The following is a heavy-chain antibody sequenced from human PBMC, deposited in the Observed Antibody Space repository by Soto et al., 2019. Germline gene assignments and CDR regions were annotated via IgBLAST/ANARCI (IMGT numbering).Heavy chain of an antibody. CDR1: GGTFSSYA. V-gene: IGHV1-69*06. Sequence: SVKVSCKASGGTFSSYAISWVRQAPGQGLEWMGGIIPIFGTANYAQKFQGRVTITADKSTSTAYMELSSLRSEDTAVYYCARVWFGAMVRGVIGYYYGMDVWGQGTTVTV. D-gene: IGHD3-10*01. J-gene: IGHJ6*02. CDR2: IIPIFGTA. CDR3: ARVWFGAMVRGVIGYYYGMDV.